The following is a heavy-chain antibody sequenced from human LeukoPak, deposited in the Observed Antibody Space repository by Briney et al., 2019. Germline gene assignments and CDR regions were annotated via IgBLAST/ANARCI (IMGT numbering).Heavy chain of an antibody. Sequence: ASVTVSCKASGYTFTSYDINGVRQAAGQGLEWMGWMNPNSGNTGYAQKFQGRVNMTRNTSISTAYMELSSLRSEDTAVYYCARAAVEMSYWGQGTLVTVSS. CDR3: ARAAVEMSY. CDR2: MNPNSGNT. J-gene: IGHJ4*02. V-gene: IGHV1-8*01. D-gene: IGHD5-24*01. CDR1: GYTFTSYD.